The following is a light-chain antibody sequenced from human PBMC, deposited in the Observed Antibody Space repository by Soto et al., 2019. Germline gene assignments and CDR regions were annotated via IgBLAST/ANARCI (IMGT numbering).Light chain of an antibody. J-gene: IGKJ1*01. CDR2: GAS. V-gene: IGKV3-20*01. CDR3: QQSYTIPWM. CDR1: QSVSSSY. Sequence: ILLTQSPGTLALSPGERATLSCRASQSVSSSYLAWYQQKPGQAPRLLIYGASSRATGIPERFSGSGSGADFTLTISSLQPEDFETYYCQQSYTIPWMFGQGTKVDIK.